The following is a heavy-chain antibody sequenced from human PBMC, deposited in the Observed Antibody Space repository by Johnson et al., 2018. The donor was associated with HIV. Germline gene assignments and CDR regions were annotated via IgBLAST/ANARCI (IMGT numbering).Heavy chain of an antibody. CDR1: GFTFSSYA. D-gene: IGHD3-22*01. J-gene: IGHJ3*02. V-gene: IGHV3-30*14. CDR2: ISYDGRNK. Sequence: QVQLVESGGGLVQPGRSLRLSCAASGFTFSSYALHWVRQAPGKGLEWVTVISYDGRNKYYADSVKGRFTIPRDNSKDTLYLQMHRLRAEYTAVYYGARGRYYDSSGYESGAFDIWGQGTRVTVSS. CDR3: ARGRYYDSSGYESGAFDI.